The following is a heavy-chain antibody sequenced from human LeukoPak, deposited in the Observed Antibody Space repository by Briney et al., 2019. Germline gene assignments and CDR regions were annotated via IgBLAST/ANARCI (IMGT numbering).Heavy chain of an antibody. CDR3: ASTHNSGRYIDY. D-gene: IGHD6-19*01. CDR2: IYHSGST. J-gene: IGHJ4*02. CDR1: GGSISSGGYY. Sequence: SQTLSLTCTVSGGSISSGGYYWSWIRQPPGEGLEWIGYIYHSGSTYYNPSLKSRVTISVDRSKNQFSLQLNSVTPEDTAVYYCASTHNSGRYIDYWGQGTLVTVSS. V-gene: IGHV4-30-2*01.